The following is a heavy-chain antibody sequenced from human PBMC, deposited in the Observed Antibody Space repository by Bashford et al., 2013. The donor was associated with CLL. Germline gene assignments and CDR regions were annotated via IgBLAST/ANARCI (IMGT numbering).Heavy chain of an antibody. CDR2: INHSGST. CDR3: ARGPMIVVVINPGEPYYYYYLRYGR. CDR1: GGSFSGYY. J-gene: IGHJ6*02. Sequence: SETLSLTCAVYGGSFSGYYWSWIRQPPGKGLEWIGEINHSGSTNYNPSLKSRVTISVDTSKNQFSLKLSSVTAADTAVYYCARGPMIVVVINPGEPYYYYYLRYGRLGPKGPTVTVSS. D-gene: IGHD3-22*01. V-gene: IGHV4-34*01.